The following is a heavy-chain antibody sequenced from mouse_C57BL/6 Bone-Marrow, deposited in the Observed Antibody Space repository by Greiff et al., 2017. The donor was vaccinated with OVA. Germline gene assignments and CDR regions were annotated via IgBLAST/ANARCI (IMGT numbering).Heavy chain of an antibody. CDR2: ISYDGSN. J-gene: IGHJ4*01. CDR3: ARDRGSNYEAYY. V-gene: IGHV3-6*01. CDR1: GYSITSGYY. Sequence: EVQLQESGPGLVKPSQSLSLTCSVTGYSITSGYYWNWIRQFPGNNLEWMGYISYDGSNNYNPSLKNRISITRDTSKNQFFLKLNSVTTEDTDTYYCARDRGSNYEAYYWGQGTSVTVSS. D-gene: IGHD2-5*01.